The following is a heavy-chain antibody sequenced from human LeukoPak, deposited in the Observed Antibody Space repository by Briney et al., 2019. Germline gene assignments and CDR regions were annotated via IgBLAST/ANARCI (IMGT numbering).Heavy chain of an antibody. Sequence: GRSLRLSCAPSGFTFSTLTTYWVGQAPGKGLEWVPVISHEGSIQYYADSVRGRFTISRDNSKKTVSLQMNSLRDEDTAVYFCVGDRIPGPPDYFDYWGQGTLVTVSS. CDR3: VGDRIPGPPDYFDY. V-gene: IGHV3-30-3*01. CDR2: ISHEGSIQ. J-gene: IGHJ4*02. CDR1: GFTFSTLT. D-gene: IGHD1-14*01.